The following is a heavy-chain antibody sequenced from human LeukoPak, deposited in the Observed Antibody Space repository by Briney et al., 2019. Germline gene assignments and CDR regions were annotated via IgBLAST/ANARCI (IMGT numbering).Heavy chain of an antibody. Sequence: GGLVKPGGSLRLSCAASGFTFSDYSMNWVRQAPGKGLEWVSSISSSSSYIYYGDSVKGRFTISRDNAKNSLYLQMNSLRAEDTAVYYCARGRNTEFDYWGQGTLATVSS. CDR1: GFTFSDYS. CDR2: ISSSSSYI. D-gene: IGHD5-18*01. J-gene: IGHJ4*02. V-gene: IGHV3-21*01. CDR3: ARGRNTEFDY.